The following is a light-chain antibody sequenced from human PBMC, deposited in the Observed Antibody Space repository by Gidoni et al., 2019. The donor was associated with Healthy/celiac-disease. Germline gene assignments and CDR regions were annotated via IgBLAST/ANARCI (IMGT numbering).Light chain of an antibody. CDR2: AAS. CDR3: LQDYNYPRT. CDR1: QGIRND. J-gene: IGKJ4*01. Sequence: IHMTQCPSSLSASVGDRVTITCRASQGIRNDLGWYQQKPGKAPKLLSYAASSLQSGVPSRFSGSGSGTDFTLTISSLQPEDFATYYCLQDYNYPRTFGGGTKVEIK. V-gene: IGKV1-6*01.